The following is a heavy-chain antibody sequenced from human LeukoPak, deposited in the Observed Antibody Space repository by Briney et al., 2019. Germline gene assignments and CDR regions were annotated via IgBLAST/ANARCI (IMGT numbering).Heavy chain of an antibody. CDR3: ARGQLGYCSSTSCSPFDY. Sequence: GGSLRLSCAASGFTFSSYAMHWVRQAPGKGLEWVAVITYDGSNKYYADSVEGRITISRDNSKNTLYLQMNSLRAEDTAVYYCARGQLGYCSSTSCSPFDYWGQGTLVTVSS. D-gene: IGHD2-2*01. CDR2: ITYDGSNK. V-gene: IGHV3-30-3*01. CDR1: GFTFSSYA. J-gene: IGHJ4*02.